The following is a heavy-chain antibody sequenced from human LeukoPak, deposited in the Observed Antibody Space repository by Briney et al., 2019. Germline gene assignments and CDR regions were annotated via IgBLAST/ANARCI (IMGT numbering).Heavy chain of an antibody. CDR3: ARGGGGGLRNNWFDP. V-gene: IGHV1-2*02. CDR2: INPNGGGT. CDR1: GYTFTGYY. D-gene: IGHD2-15*01. Sequence: WASVKVSCKASGYTFTGYYMHWVRQAPGRGLEWMGWINPNGGGTNYAQKFLGSVTITRGTSISTAYMELSRLRSDDTAVYYGARGGGGGLRNNWFDPWGQGTLVTVSS. J-gene: IGHJ5*02.